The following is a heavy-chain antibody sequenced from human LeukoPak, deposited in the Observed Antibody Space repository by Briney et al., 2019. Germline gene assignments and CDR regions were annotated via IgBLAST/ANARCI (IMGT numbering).Heavy chain of an antibody. CDR1: GYTLTSYY. CDR2: INPSGGST. D-gene: IGHD3-10*01. Sequence: ASVKVSCKASGYTLTSYYMHWVRQAPGQGFEWMGIINPSGGSTSYAQKFQGRVTMTRDTSTSTVYMELSSLRSEDTAVYYCARDLANYYVDYWGQGTLVTVSS. V-gene: IGHV1-46*01. CDR3: ARDLANYYVDY. J-gene: IGHJ4*02.